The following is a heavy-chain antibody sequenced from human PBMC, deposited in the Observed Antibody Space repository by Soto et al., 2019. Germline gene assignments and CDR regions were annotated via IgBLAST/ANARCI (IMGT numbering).Heavy chain of an antibody. CDR1: GYIFTNYY. Sequence: ASVKVSCKAFGYIFTNYYMHWVRQAPGQGLEWMGIINTRDGSTTYAQKFQGRVTMTRATSTSTVYMELSSLGSEDTAMYYCAREGGSYYDASADYWG. D-gene: IGHD3-22*01. V-gene: IGHV1-46*03. CDR2: INTRDGST. CDR3: AREGGSYYDASADY. J-gene: IGHJ4*01.